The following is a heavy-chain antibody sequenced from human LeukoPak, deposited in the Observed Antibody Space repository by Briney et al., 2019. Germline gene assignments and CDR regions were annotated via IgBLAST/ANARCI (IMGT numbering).Heavy chain of an antibody. J-gene: IGHJ5*01. CDR1: GFTFSSYG. Sequence: GGSLRLSCAASGFTFSSYGMHWVRQAPGKGLEWVALISYDGSNKYYADSVKGRFTISRDNSKDMLYLQMNSLRAEDTAVYNCARTVVMTMNGWFDSWGQGALVTVSS. V-gene: IGHV3-30*03. CDR2: ISYDGSNK. D-gene: IGHD2-21*02. CDR3: ARTVVMTMNGWFDS.